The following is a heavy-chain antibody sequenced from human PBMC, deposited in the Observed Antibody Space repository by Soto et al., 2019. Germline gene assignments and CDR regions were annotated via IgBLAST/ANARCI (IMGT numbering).Heavy chain of an antibody. J-gene: IGHJ6*02. CDR1: GFIINNYA. CDR3: ARRQDFGGPHYYYGMDV. Sequence: QVQLVESGGGVVQPGRSLRVSCAASGFIINNYAMHWVRQTPGKELEWMAVISYDGSNKHDADSVKGRFTISRDNSKNTLYLQMNNLSPDDSAVYYCARRQDFGGPHYYYGMDVWGQGTTVTVSS. V-gene: IGHV3-30*04. CDR2: ISYDGSNK. D-gene: IGHD3-3*01.